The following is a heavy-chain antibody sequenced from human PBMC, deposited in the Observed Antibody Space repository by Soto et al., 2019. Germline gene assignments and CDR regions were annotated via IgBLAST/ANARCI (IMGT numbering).Heavy chain of an antibody. Sequence: PGGSLRLSCAASGFTFSSYAMSWVRQAPGKGLEWVSAISGSGGSTYYADSVKGRFTISRDNSKNTLYLQMNSLRAEDTAVYYCAKGGLLAVAGTVFFDYWGQGTLVTVSS. CDR1: GFTFSSYA. D-gene: IGHD6-19*01. CDR2: ISGSGGST. CDR3: AKGGLLAVAGTVFFDY. J-gene: IGHJ4*02. V-gene: IGHV3-23*01.